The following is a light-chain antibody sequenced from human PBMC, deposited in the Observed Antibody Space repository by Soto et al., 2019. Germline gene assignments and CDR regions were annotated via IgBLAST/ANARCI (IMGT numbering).Light chain of an antibody. V-gene: IGLV2-23*01. CDR1: TSDVGTYDL. J-gene: IGLJ2*01. CDR3: YSYAGTGAPVV. Sequence: QSALTQPASMSGSPGQSVTISCTGSTSDVGTYDLVSWYQQHPGKAPELIIFEAYKRPSGISNRFSGSKSGNTASLTISGLQTEDEADYYCYSYAGTGAPVVFGGGTKLTVL. CDR2: EAY.